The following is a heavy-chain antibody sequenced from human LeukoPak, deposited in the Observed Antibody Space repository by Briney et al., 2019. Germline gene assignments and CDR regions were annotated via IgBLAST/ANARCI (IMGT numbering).Heavy chain of an antibody. V-gene: IGHV4-59*01. Sequence: SETLSLTCTVSGGSISSYYWSWIRQPPGKGLEWIGYIYYSGSTNYNPSLKSRVTISVDTSKKQFSLKLSSVTAADTAVYYCARVAYLSPYDYWGQGTLVTVSS. CDR3: ARVAYLSPYDY. CDR1: GGSISSYY. CDR2: IYYSGST. J-gene: IGHJ4*02.